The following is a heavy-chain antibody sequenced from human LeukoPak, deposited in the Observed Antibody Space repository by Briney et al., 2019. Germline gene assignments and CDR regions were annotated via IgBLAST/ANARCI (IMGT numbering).Heavy chain of an antibody. V-gene: IGHV4-34*01. D-gene: IGHD4-23*01. CDR3: ARGDYGGNSGGRYFDY. CDR1: GGSFSGYY. Sequence: PSETLSLTCAVYGGSFSGYYWSWIRQPPGKGLEWIGEINHSGSTNYNPSLKSRVTISVDTSKNQFSLKLSSVTAADTAVYYCARGDYGGNSGGRYFDYWGQGTLVTVSS. J-gene: IGHJ4*02. CDR2: INHSGST.